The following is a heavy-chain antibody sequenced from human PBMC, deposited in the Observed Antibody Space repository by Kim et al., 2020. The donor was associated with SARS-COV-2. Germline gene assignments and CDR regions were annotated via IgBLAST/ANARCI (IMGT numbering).Heavy chain of an antibody. CDR1: GDSVSSNSAA. J-gene: IGHJ3*02. V-gene: IGHV6-1*01. D-gene: IGHD3-10*01. CDR3: ARSGFGLLWFGEWAADAFDI. CDR2: TYYRSKWYN. Sequence: SQTLSLTCAISGDSVSSNSAAWNWIRQSPSRGLEWLGRTYYRSKWYNDYAVSVKSRITINPDTSKNQFSLQLNSVTPEDTAVYYCARSGFGLLWFGEWAADAFDIWGQGTMVTVSS.